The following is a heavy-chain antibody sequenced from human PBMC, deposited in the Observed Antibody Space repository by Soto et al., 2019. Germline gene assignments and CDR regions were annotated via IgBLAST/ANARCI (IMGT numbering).Heavy chain of an antibody. CDR3: ARVFVVVPAYDY. J-gene: IGHJ4*02. CDR2: IYYSGST. Sequence: PSEILSLTCTVSGGSISSGGYYWSWIRQHPGKGLEWIGYIYYSGSTYYNPSLKSRVTISVDTSKNQFSLKLSSVAAADTAVYYCARVFVVVPAYDYWGQGTLVTVSS. V-gene: IGHV4-31*03. D-gene: IGHD2-2*01. CDR1: GGSISSGGYY.